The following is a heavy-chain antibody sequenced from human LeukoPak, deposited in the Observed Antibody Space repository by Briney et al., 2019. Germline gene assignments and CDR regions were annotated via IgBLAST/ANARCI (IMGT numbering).Heavy chain of an antibody. CDR3: ATVTMVRGEYYYMDV. J-gene: IGHJ6*03. Sequence: SVKVSCKASGYTFTAYYIHWVRQAPGQGLEWMGGIIPIFGTANYAQKFQGRVTITADESTSTAYMELSSLRSEDTAVYYCATVTMVRGEYYYMDVWGKGTTVTISS. CDR1: GYTFTAYY. V-gene: IGHV1-69*13. D-gene: IGHD3-10*01. CDR2: IIPIFGTA.